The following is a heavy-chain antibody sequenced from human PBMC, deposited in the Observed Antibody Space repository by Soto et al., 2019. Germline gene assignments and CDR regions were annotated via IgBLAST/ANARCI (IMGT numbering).Heavy chain of an antibody. Sequence: SESLSLTCTVAGVSISSGGYYWSWIRQPPGKGLEWIGYIYYSGSTYYNPPIKSRVTISVDTSKNQFSLKLSSVTAADTAVYYCARLNGYCVSTNCHGYYGMDVWGQGTTVT. D-gene: IGHD2-2*03. CDR1: GVSISSGGYY. V-gene: IGHV4-30-4*01. CDR2: IYYSGST. J-gene: IGHJ6*02. CDR3: ARLNGYCVSTNCHGYYGMDV.